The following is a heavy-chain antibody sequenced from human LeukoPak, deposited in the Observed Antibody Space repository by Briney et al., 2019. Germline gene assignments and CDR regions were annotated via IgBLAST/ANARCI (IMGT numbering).Heavy chain of an antibody. CDR1: GFTFSSYG. Sequence: PGGSLRLSCAASGFTFSSYGMHWVRQAPGKGLEWVAVISYDGSNKYYADSVKGRFTISRDNSKNTLYLQMNSLRAEDTAVYYCARGRWWLTLDYWGQGTLVTVSS. CDR2: ISYDGSNK. CDR3: ARGRWWLTLDY. J-gene: IGHJ4*02. V-gene: IGHV3-30*03. D-gene: IGHD2-15*01.